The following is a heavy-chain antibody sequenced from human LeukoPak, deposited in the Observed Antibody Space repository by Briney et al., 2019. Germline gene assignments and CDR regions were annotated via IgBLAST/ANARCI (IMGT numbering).Heavy chain of an antibody. Sequence: GGSLRLSCAASGFTFSSYEMNWVRQAPGKGLEWVSYISSSGSTIYYADSVKGRFTISRDNAKNSLYLQMNSLRAEDTAVYYCGRGAGSSWIRSPRYFDYWGQGTLVTVSS. CDR3: GRGAGSSWIRSPRYFDY. CDR2: ISSSGSTI. CDR1: GFTFSSYE. J-gene: IGHJ4*02. D-gene: IGHD6-13*01. V-gene: IGHV3-48*03.